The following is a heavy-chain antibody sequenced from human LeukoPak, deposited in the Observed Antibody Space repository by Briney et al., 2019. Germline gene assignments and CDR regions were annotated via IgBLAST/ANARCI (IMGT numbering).Heavy chain of an antibody. CDR3: ASSHSSGWFSDALDI. D-gene: IGHD6-19*01. V-gene: IGHV3-7*01. CDR2: IKQDGSEK. Sequence: GGSLRLSCAASGFTFSSYWMSWVRQAPGKGLEWVANIKQDGSEKYYVDSVKGRFTISRDNAKNSLYLQMNSLRAEDTAVYYCASSHSSGWFSDALDIWGQGTMVTVSS. J-gene: IGHJ3*02. CDR1: GFTFSSYW.